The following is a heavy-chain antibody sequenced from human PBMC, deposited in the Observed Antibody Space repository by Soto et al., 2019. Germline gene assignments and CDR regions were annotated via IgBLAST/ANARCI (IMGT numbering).Heavy chain of an antibody. D-gene: IGHD6-13*01. J-gene: IGHJ6*02. CDR1: GGSISSGGYY. CDR2: IYYSGST. V-gene: IGHV4-31*03. CDR3: ARSGGYSSSWYTVDYYYGMDV. Sequence: SETLSLTCTVSGGSISSGGYYWSWIRQHPGKGLEWIGYIYYSGSTNYNPSLKSRVTISVDTSKNQFSLKLSSVTAADTAVYYCARSGGYSSSWYTVDYYYGMDVWGQGTTVTVSS.